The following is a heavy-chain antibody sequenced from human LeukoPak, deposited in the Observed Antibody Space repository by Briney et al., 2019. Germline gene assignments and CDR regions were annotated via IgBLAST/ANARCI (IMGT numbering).Heavy chain of an antibody. Sequence: SETLSLTCTVSGGSISSYYWSWFRQVPGKGLEWIGYIYYSGSTNYNPSLKSRVTISVDTSKNQFSLKVNSVTAADTAVYYCARGLAGYSGGDDDFDIWGQGTMVTVSS. CDR3: ARGLAGYSGGDDDFDI. CDR2: IYYSGST. CDR1: GGSISSYY. D-gene: IGHD6-19*01. V-gene: IGHV4-59*01. J-gene: IGHJ3*02.